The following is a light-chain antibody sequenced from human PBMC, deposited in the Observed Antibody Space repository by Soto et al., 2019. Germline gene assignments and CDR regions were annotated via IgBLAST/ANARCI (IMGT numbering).Light chain of an antibody. CDR3: QQYDSSPLT. V-gene: IGKV3-20*01. CDR2: GAS. Sequence: EIVLTQSPGTLSLSPGERATLSCRASQSVSSSFLAWYQQKPGQAPRLLIYGASSRATGIPDRFSGSGSGTDFTLTISRLATEDVAVYYCQQYDSSPLTFGGGTKVEIK. CDR1: QSVSSSF. J-gene: IGKJ4*01.